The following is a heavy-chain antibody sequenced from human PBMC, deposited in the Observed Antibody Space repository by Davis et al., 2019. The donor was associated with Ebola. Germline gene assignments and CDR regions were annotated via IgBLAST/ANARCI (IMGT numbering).Heavy chain of an antibody. J-gene: IGHJ6*02. CDR1: GFTFSSYG. D-gene: IGHD6-6*01. V-gene: IGHV3-30*18. CDR3: AKDIGLGSSSGYYGMDV. Sequence: GGSLRLSCAASGFTFSSYGMHWVRQAPGKGLGWVAVISYDGSNKYYADAVKGRFTISRDNAKNSLYLQMNSLRAEDKALYYCAKDIGLGSSSGYYGMDVWGQGTTVTVSS. CDR2: ISYDGSNK.